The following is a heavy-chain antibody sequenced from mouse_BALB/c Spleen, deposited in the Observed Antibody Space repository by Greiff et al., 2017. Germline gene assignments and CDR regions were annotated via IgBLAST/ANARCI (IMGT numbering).Heavy chain of an antibody. CDR2: IDPANGDT. CDR3: ASWLRDAMDY. V-gene: IGHV14-3*02. J-gene: IGHJ4*01. D-gene: IGHD2-2*01. Sequence: EVHLVESGAELVKPGASVKLSCTASGFNIKDTYMHWVKQRPEQGLEWIGRIDPANGDTKYDPKFQGKATITADTSSNTAYLQLSSLTSEDTAVYYCASWLRDAMDYWGQGTSVTVSS. CDR1: GFNIKDTY.